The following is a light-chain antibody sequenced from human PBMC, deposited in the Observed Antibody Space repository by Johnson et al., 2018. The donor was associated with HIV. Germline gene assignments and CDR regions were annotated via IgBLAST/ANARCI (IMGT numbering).Light chain of an antibody. CDR1: SSNIGNNY. J-gene: IGLJ1*01. CDR3: GTWDSSLSAV. Sequence: QSVLTKPPSVSAAPGQKVTISCSGSSSNIGNNYVSWYQQLPGTAPKLLIYDNNKRPSGIPDRFSGSKSGTSATLGITRLQTGDEADYYCGTWDSSLSAVFGTGTKVTVL. CDR2: DNN. V-gene: IGLV1-51*01.